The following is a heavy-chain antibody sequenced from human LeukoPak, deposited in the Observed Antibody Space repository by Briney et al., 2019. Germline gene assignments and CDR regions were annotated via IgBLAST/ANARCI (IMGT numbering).Heavy chain of an antibody. D-gene: IGHD2-15*01. CDR1: GFTFRNYG. Sequence: PGGSLRLSCAATGFTFRNYGMHWVRRAPGKGLEWVAFIRYDGSNKYYADSVKGRFTISRDDSKNTLNLQMDSLRPEDTAVYYCARKAFCTGGSCYVSSDYYYVDVWGKGTTIIVS. CDR2: IRYDGSNK. V-gene: IGHV3-30*02. CDR3: ARKAFCTGGSCYVSSDYYYVDV. J-gene: IGHJ6*03.